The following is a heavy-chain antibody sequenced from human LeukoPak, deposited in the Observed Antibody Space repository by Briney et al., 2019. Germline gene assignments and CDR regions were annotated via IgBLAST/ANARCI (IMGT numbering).Heavy chain of an antibody. CDR3: ARFSSIAAAFDY. D-gene: IGHD6-13*01. Sequence: SETLSLTCAVYGGSFSGYYWSWIRQPPGKGLEWIGEINHSGSTNYNPSLKSRVTMSVDTSKNQFSLNLSSVTAADTAVYYCARFSSIAAAFDYWGLGTLVTVSS. CDR2: INHSGST. V-gene: IGHV4-34*01. CDR1: GGSFSGYY. J-gene: IGHJ4*02.